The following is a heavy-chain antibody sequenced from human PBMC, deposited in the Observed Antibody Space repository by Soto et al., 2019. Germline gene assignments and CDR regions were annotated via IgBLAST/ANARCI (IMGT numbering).Heavy chain of an antibody. D-gene: IGHD3-22*01. J-gene: IGHJ6*02. CDR3: AREMIAPEYYYYGMDV. Sequence: SVKGRFAISRDNSKNTLYLQMNSLRAEDTAVYYCAREMIAPEYYYYGMDVWGQGTTV. V-gene: IGHV3-30*09.